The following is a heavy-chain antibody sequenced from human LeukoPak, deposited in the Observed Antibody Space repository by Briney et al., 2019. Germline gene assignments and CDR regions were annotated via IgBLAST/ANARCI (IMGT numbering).Heavy chain of an antibody. Sequence: GGSLRLSCTASGFTFSSYSMTWVRQAPGKGLEWVSSISTSGDNTYYPDSMKGRFTISRDNSKNTMYLQMDSLRAEDTAVYYCAKDRPTWPIDYWGQGTLVTASS. D-gene: IGHD5-12*01. V-gene: IGHV3-23*01. CDR3: AKDRPTWPIDY. J-gene: IGHJ4*02. CDR1: GFTFSSYS. CDR2: ISTSGDNT.